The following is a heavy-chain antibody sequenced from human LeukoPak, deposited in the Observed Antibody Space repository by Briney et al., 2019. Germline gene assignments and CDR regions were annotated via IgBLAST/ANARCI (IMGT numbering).Heavy chain of an antibody. CDR3: AREGWKMTTVTTSWYFDL. CDR1: GGSISSYY. J-gene: IGHJ2*01. D-gene: IGHD4-17*01. Sequence: SETLSLTCTVSGGSISSYYWSWIRRPAGKGLEWIGRIYTSGSTNYNPSLKSRVTISVDTSKNQFSLKLSSVTAADTAVYYCAREGWKMTTVTTSWYFDLWGRGTLVTVSS. CDR2: IYTSGST. V-gene: IGHV4-4*07.